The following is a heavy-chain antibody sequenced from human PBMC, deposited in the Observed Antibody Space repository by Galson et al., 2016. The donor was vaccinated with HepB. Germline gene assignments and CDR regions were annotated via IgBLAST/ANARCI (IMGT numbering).Heavy chain of an antibody. CDR3: ARDGYYYGSGSYGAATY. V-gene: IGHV3-30*04. CDR2: ISYHGSNK. CDR1: GFSFSSSA. Sequence: SLRLSCAASGFSFSSSAMHWVRQAPGKGLEWVAAISYHGSNKYYVDSVKGRFTISRDNSKNTLYPQMNSLRVEDTAMYYCARDGYYYGSGSYGAATYWGQGTPVTVSS. J-gene: IGHJ4*02. D-gene: IGHD3-10*01.